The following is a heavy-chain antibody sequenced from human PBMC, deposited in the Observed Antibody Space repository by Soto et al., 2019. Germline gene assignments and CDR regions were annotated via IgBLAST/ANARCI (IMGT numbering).Heavy chain of an antibody. V-gene: IGHV3-33*01. J-gene: IGHJ6*02. CDR3: ARDIASRRVDV. Sequence: GGSLRLSCAASGFTFRNHGMHWVRQAPGKGLEWVAVIWYDGSDEYYADSVKGRFTISRDNSKNMLYLQMNSLRADDTALYYCARDIASRRVDVWGQGTTVTVYS. CDR2: IWYDGSDE. D-gene: IGHD6-6*01. CDR1: GFTFRNHG.